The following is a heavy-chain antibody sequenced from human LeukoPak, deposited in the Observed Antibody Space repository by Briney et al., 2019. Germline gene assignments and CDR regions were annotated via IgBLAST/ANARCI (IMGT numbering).Heavy chain of an antibody. CDR3: AKDTSARRGSLNG. Sequence: QPGGSLRLSCTASGFTFSSYAMSWVRQAPGKGLEWVSAITDSGDSTSYADSVRGRFPSSRDNSKNTLYLQMNSLRAEDTAVYYWAKDTSARRGSLNGWGQGTLVTVSS. CDR2: ITDSGDST. J-gene: IGHJ4*02. D-gene: IGHD3-16*02. CDR1: GFTFSSYA. V-gene: IGHV3-23*01.